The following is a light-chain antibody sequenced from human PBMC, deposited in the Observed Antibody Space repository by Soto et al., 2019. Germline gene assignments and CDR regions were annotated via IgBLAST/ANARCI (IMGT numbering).Light chain of an antibody. CDR3: SSYTSSSTRV. CDR2: DVT. CDR1: SSDVGRYNF. J-gene: IGLJ1*01. Sequence: QSALTQPASVSGSPGQSITISCTGTSSDVGRYNFVSWYQQHPGKAPKLLIYDVTNRPSGIPNRFSGSKSGNTASLTISGLQAEDEADYYCSSYTSSSTRVFGTGTKLTVL. V-gene: IGLV2-14*01.